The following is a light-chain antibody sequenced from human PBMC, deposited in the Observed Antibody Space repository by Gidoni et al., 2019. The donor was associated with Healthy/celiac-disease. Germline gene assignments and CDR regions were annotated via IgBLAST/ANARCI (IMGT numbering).Light chain of an antibody. CDR3: QSYDSSLSGCV. V-gene: IGLV1-40*01. CDR2: GNS. J-gene: IGLJ3*02. CDR1: SSNIGAGYD. Sequence: QSGLTQPRSVSGAPGQRVTISCTGSSSNIGAGYDVHWYQQLPGTAPKLLIYGNSNLPSGVPDPFSGSKSVPSASLAISGLQAEDAADYYCQSYDSSLSGCVFGGGTKLTVL.